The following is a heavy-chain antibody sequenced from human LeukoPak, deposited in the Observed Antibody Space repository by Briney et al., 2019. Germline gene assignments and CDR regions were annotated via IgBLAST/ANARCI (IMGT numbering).Heavy chain of an antibody. V-gene: IGHV3-23*01. D-gene: IGHD3-10*01. CDR1: GFTFSNYA. J-gene: IGHJ6*02. Sequence: PGGSLRLSCAASGFTFSNYAMSWVRQAPGMGLEWVSTISNTGSDTYYADSVKGRFTISRDNSENTLYLQMNNLRAEDTAIHYCAKVPYSDYGSGRPPFMDVWGQGTTVAVSS. CDR2: ISNTGSDT. CDR3: AKVPYSDYGSGRPPFMDV.